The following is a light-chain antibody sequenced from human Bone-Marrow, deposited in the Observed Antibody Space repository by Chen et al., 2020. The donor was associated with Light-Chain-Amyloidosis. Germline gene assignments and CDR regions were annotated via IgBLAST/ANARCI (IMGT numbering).Light chain of an antibody. Sequence: DIQMTQSPSSLSASVGDRVTITCRASRIISNSLVWYQQKPGKAPKLLLYAASRLESGVPSRFSGSGSGTDYTLTITSLEPEDFATYYCQEYYDTPHTFGQGTKLEMK. CDR3: QEYYDTPHT. CDR1: RIISNS. V-gene: IGKV1-NL1*01. J-gene: IGKJ2*01. CDR2: AAS.